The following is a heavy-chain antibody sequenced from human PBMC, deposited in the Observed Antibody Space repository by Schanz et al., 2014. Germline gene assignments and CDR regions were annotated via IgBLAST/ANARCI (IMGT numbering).Heavy chain of an antibody. V-gene: IGHV1-69*04. J-gene: IGHJ4*02. CDR1: GGTFSSYA. D-gene: IGHD5-12*01. Sequence: QVQLVQSGAEVKKPGASVKVSCKASGGTFSSYAISWVRQAPGQGLEWMGRIIPILGIATYAQNFQGRVTITADKSTSTAYMELSSLRYEDTAVYYCARDFSAYVGNYFDTWGQGTLVTVSS. CDR3: ARDFSAYVGNYFDT. CDR2: IIPILGIA.